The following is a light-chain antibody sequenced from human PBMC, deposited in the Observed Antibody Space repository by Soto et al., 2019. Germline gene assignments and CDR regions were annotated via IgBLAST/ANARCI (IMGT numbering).Light chain of an antibody. V-gene: IGLV1-51*01. CDR2: DNN. J-gene: IGLJ2*01. CDR1: SSNIGNNY. Sequence: QSVLTQPPSVSAAPGQKVTISCSGSSSNIGNNYVSWYQQLPGTAPKLLIYDNNKRPSGIPDRFSGSKSGTSATLGITGLQTGDEADYYCQSYGTNLSVLFGGGTKLTVL. CDR3: QSYGTNLSVL.